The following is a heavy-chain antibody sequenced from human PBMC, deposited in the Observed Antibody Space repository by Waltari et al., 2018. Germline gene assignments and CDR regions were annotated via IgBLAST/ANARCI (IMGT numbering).Heavy chain of an antibody. J-gene: IGHJ4*02. CDR2: IYRDGSAT. CDR1: GLRIPTYW. D-gene: IGHD3-16*01. CDR3: ARSPGGRPSDY. Sequence: EVQLVEPGGGLVRPGWSLRLSGAASGLRIPTYWRNWFRQAPGKGLEWVAHIYRDGSATYYTDSVKGRFTISRDNAKNSVSLQLNSLKAEDTAVYFCARSPGGRPSDYWGQGTLVTVSS. V-gene: IGHV3-7*03.